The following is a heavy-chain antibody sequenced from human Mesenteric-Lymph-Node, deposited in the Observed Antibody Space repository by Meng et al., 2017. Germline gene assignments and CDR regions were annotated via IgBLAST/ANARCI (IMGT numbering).Heavy chain of an antibody. CDR3: ARVGAYCGGDCYHPR. CDR1: GGSSSSRDW. Sequence: LTEPGPGLVGPSATLRLTCAVSGGSSSSRDWWSWVRQPPGKGLEWIGEIYHSGSTNYNPSLKSRVTISVDESKNQFSLRLSSVTAADTAVYYCARVGAYCGGDCYHPRWGQGTLVTVSS. V-gene: IGHV4-4*02. J-gene: IGHJ4*02. CDR2: IYHSGST. D-gene: IGHD2-21*02.